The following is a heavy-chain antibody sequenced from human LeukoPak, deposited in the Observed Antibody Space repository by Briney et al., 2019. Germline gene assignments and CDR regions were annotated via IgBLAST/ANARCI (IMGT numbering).Heavy chain of an antibody. D-gene: IGHD3-10*01. J-gene: IGHJ4*02. CDR2: ISWNSGSI. CDR1: GFTFDDYA. Sequence: GGSLRLSCAASGFTFDDYAMHWVRQAPGKGLEWVSGISWNSGSIGYADSVKGRFTISRDHAKNLLYLQLNSLRAEDTAVYFCARGPMVRGIFDYWGQGTLVTVSS. V-gene: IGHV3-9*01. CDR3: ARGPMVRGIFDY.